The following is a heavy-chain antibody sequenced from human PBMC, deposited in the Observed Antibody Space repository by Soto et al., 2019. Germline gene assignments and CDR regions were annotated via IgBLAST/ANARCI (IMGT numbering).Heavy chain of an antibody. J-gene: IGHJ4*02. CDR2: ISHSEST. Sequence: SETLSLTCSVSGSYITSGDYHWTWIRQAPGKGLEWIGYISHSESTYYSPALKNRIIISSDFSMNQFSLRLNSVTAADTAVYFCAGFGVGDRDDKWGQGTLVTVSS. D-gene: IGHD2-8*01. CDR1: GSYITSGDYH. CDR3: AGFGVGDRDDK. V-gene: IGHV4-30-4*01.